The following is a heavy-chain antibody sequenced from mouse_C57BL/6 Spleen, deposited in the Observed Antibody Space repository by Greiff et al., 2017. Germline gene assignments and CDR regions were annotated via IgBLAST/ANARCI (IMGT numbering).Heavy chain of an antibody. CDR2: INPSSGYT. V-gene: IGHV1-7*01. CDR1: GYTFTSYW. CDR3: ARSPDSSGPWFAY. D-gene: IGHD3-2*02. J-gene: IGHJ3*01. Sequence: VMLVESGAELAKPGASVKLSCKASGYTFTSYWMHWVKQRPGQGLEWIGYINPSSGYTKYNQKFKDKATLTADKSSSTAYMQLSSLTYEDSAVYYCARSPDSSGPWFAYWGQGTLVTVSA.